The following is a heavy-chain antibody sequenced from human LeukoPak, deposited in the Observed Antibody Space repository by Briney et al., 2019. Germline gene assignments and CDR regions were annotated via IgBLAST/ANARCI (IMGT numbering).Heavy chain of an antibody. D-gene: IGHD1-14*01. Sequence: NPSQTLSLTCTVSGGSISSGDYYWSWIRQPPGKGLEWIGYIYYSGSTYYNPSLKSRVTISVDTSKNQFSLKLSSVTAADTAVYYCAGVVAAEPYYFDYWGQGTLVTVSS. CDR2: IYYSGST. CDR1: GGSISSGDYY. J-gene: IGHJ4*02. V-gene: IGHV4-30-4*01. CDR3: AGVVAAEPYYFDY.